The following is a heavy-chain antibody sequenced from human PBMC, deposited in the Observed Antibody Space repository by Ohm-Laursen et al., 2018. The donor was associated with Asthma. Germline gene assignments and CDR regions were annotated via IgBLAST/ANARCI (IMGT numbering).Heavy chain of an antibody. CDR3: ARIRLMMTYSSSWYRRYYGMDV. V-gene: IGHV3-21*04. CDR1: GFTFSSYS. CDR2: ISSSSSYI. D-gene: IGHD6-13*01. J-gene: IGHJ6*02. Sequence: SLRLSCAASGFTFSSYSMNWVRQAPGKGLEWVSSISSSSSYIYYADSVKGRFTISRDNAKNSLYLQMNSLRAEDTAVYYCARIRLMMTYSSSWYRRYYGMDVWGQGTTVTVSS.